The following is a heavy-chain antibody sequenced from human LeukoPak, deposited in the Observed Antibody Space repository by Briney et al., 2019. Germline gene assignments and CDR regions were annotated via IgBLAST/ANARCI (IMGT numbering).Heavy chain of an antibody. V-gene: IGHV1-46*01. J-gene: IGHJ3*02. CDR1: GYTFISYY. D-gene: IGHD4-11*01. CDR2: INPSGGST. Sequence: ASVKVSCKTSGYTFISYYVHWVRQAPGQGLEWMGIINPSGGSTSHAQKFQGRVTMTRDTSTNTVYMELSSLRSEDTAVYYCARDMTTVNFGAFDIWGQGTMVTVSS. CDR3: ARDMTTVNFGAFDI.